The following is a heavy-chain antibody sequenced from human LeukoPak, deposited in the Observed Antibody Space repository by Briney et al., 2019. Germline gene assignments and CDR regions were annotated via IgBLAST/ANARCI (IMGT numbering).Heavy chain of an antibody. V-gene: IGHV3-23*01. CDR2: ISGSGDRT. CDR3: TTLDRWDLLFDY. CDR1: GFTFSSYA. D-gene: IGHD1-26*01. Sequence: GGSLRLSCAASGFTFSSYAMSWVRQAPGKGLEWVSAISGSGDRTYYADSVKGRFTISRDNSKNTLYLQMNSLRAEDTALYYCTTLDRWDLLFDYWGQGTLVTVSS. J-gene: IGHJ4*02.